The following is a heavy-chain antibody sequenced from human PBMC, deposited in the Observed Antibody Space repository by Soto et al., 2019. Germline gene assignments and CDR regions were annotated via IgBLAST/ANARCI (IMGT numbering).Heavy chain of an antibody. V-gene: IGHV1-69*01. J-gene: IGHJ6*02. Sequence: QVQLVQSGAEVKKPGSSVKVSCKASGGTFSSYAISWVRQAPGQGLEWMGGIIPIFGTANYAQKFQGRVTSSANESTSTAYMELSSLRSDDTDVYYCARDSTDGYRSSWLPEAYYYHGMDVWGQGSTVTVSS. D-gene: IGHD6-13*01. CDR3: ARDSTDGYRSSWLPEAYYYHGMDV. CDR1: GGTFSSYA. CDR2: IIPIFGTA.